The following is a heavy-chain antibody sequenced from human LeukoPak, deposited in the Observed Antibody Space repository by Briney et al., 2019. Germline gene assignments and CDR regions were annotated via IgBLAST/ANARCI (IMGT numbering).Heavy chain of an antibody. CDR1: GGSIRSSSYY. D-gene: IGHD4-23*01. Sequence: SETLSLTCTVSGGSIRSSSYYWGWIRQPPGKGLEWIGSMYYTGSTNYSPSPQSRVTISVGTSKNQFSLRLSSVTAADTAVYYCARLDYGANHLFDYWGQGTLVTVSS. CDR3: ARLDYGANHLFDY. V-gene: IGHV4-39*01. CDR2: MYYTGST. J-gene: IGHJ4*02.